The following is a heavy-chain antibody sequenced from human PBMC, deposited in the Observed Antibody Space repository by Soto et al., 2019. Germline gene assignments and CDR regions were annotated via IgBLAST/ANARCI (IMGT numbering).Heavy chain of an antibody. CDR1: GGSISSYY. Sequence: QVQLQESGPGLVKPSETLSLTCTVSGGSISSYYWSWIRQPPGKGLEWIGYIYYIGGTNYNPSLKSRVPLPVHTSKNRCSLKLSSVTAADTAIYYCAGGYTSSLRYAFDSWGQGTLVTVSS. CDR3: AGGYTSSLRYAFDS. CDR2: IYYIGGT. D-gene: IGHD6-13*01. J-gene: IGHJ3*02. V-gene: IGHV4-59*01.